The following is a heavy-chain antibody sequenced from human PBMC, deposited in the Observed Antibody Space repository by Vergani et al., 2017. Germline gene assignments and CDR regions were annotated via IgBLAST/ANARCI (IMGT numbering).Heavy chain of an antibody. CDR2: ISSSSTYT. Sequence: VQLVESGGGLVQPGRSLRLSCGASGFTFSDYYMSWIRQAPGKGLEWVSYISSSSTYTNYADSVKGRFTISRDNAKNSLYLQMNSLRAEDTGIYYCARAKAVAGPFDYWGQGTLVTVSS. CDR1: GFTFSDYY. D-gene: IGHD6-19*01. CDR3: ARAKAVAGPFDY. J-gene: IGHJ4*02. V-gene: IGHV3-11*06.